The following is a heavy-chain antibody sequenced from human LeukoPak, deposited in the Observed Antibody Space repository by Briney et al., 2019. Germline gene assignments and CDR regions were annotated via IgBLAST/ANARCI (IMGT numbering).Heavy chain of an antibody. J-gene: IGHJ6*02. D-gene: IGHD2-2*01. CDR3: TRDHCSSINCYEYNYFGMDV. Sequence: PSGTLSLTCTVSRGSISSSGYNWDWARHPPGKGLEWLGNLYDSGSTSYNPSLKSRVTISVATSNNQFTLKLSSVTAADTAVYYCTRDHCSSINCYEYNYFGMDVWGQGTTVTVSS. CDR1: RGSISSSGYN. CDR2: LYDSGST. V-gene: IGHV4-39*02.